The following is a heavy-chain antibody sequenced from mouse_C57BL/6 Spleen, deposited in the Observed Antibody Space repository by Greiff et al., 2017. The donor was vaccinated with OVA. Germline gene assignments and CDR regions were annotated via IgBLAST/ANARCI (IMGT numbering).Heavy chain of an antibody. CDR3: ARERLMDYEVDY. Sequence: LQQPGAELVKPGASVKLSCKASGYTFTSYWMHWVKQRPGQGLEWIGMIHPNSGSTNYNEKFKSKATLTVDKSSSTAYMQLSSLTSEDSAVYYCARERLMDYEVDYWGQGTSVTVSS. V-gene: IGHV1-64*01. CDR2: IHPNSGST. CDR1: GYTFTSYW. D-gene: IGHD2-4*01. J-gene: IGHJ4*01.